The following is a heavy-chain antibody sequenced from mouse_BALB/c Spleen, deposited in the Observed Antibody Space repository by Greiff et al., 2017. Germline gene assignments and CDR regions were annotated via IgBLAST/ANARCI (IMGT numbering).Heavy chain of an antibody. Sequence: DVKLVESGGGLVKPGGSLKLSCAASGFTFSSYAMSWVRQTPEKRLEWVATISSGGGNTYYPDSVKGRFTISRDNAKNNLYLQMSSLRSEDTALYYCATFTTATSFDYWGQGTTLTVSS. CDR2: ISSGGGNT. CDR3: ATFTTATSFDY. J-gene: IGHJ2*01. V-gene: IGHV5-9*03. CDR1: GFTFSSYA. D-gene: IGHD1-2*01.